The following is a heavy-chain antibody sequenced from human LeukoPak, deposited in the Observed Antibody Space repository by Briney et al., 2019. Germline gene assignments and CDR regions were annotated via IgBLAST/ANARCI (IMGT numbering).Heavy chain of an antibody. CDR2: ISYDGSNK. CDR3: ARDADRATYNYFYMDV. J-gene: IGHJ6*03. CDR1: GFTFSSYA. V-gene: IGHV3-30*15. Sequence: GGSLRLSCAASGFTFSSYAMHWVRQAPGKGLEWVAVISYDGSNKKYADSGKGRFTIARDKSKHTLYLQMSSLRTEDTAVYYCARDADRATYNYFYMDVWGKGTTVTVSS.